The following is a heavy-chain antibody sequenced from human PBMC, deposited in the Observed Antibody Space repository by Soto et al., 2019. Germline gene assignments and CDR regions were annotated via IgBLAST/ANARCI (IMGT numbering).Heavy chain of an antibody. D-gene: IGHD3-10*01. CDR3: ARIQGFGELSPVLAFDI. CDR2: IYYSGST. CDR1: GGSISSYY. J-gene: IGHJ3*02. V-gene: IGHV4-59*08. Sequence: PSETLSLTCTVSGGSISSYYWSWIRQPPGKGLEWIGYIYYSGSTNYNPSLKSRVTISVDTSKNQFSLKLSSVTAADTAVYYCARIQGFGELSPVLAFDIWGQGKMVTVPS.